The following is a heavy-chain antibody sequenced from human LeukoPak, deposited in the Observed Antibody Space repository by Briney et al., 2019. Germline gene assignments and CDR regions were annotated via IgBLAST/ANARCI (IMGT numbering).Heavy chain of an antibody. V-gene: IGHV4-31*03. CDR2: IYYSGST. CDR3: ARAEGQQLVIFDY. CDR1: GGSISSGGYY. D-gene: IGHD6-13*01. Sequence: PSETLSLTCTVSGGSISSGGYYWSWIRQHPGQGLEWIGYIYYSGSTYYNPSLKSRVTISVDTSKNQFSLKLSSVTAADTAVYYCARAEGQQLVIFDYWGQGTLVTVSS. J-gene: IGHJ4*02.